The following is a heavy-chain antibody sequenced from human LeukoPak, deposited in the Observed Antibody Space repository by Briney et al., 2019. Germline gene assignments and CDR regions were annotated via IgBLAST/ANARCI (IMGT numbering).Heavy chain of an antibody. J-gene: IGHJ4*02. CDR3: AKDRRLRGNVVVVPAAKYYFDY. V-gene: IGHV3-20*04. Sequence: GGSLRLSCAASGFTFDDYGMSWVRQAPGKGLEWVSGINWNGGSTGYADSVKGRFTISRDNAKNTLYLQMNSLRAEDTAVYYCAKDRRLRGNVVVVPAAKYYFDYWCQGTLVTVSS. CDR1: GFTFDDYG. CDR2: INWNGGST. D-gene: IGHD2-2*01.